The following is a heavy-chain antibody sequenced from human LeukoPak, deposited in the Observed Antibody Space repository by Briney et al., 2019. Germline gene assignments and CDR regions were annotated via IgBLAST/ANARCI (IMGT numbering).Heavy chain of an antibody. CDR3: ARHTGGISATGTRPFDY. CDR1: GASFSSSTYY. Sequence: PSETLSLTCTVSGASFSSSTYYWGWIRQPPGKGLEWIGSIYYSGSTYYNPSLKSRVTMSVDTSKNQFSLKLSSVTAADTAVYYCARHTGGISATGTRPFDYWGQGTLVTVSS. D-gene: IGHD6-13*01. J-gene: IGHJ4*02. V-gene: IGHV4-39*01. CDR2: IYYSGST.